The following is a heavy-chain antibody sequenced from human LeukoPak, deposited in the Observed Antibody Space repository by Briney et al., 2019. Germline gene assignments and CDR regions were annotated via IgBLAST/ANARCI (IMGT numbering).Heavy chain of an antibody. D-gene: IGHD2-21*01. CDR1: GGSISSGCYY. J-gene: IGHJ3*02. Sequence: SETLSLTCTVSGGSISSGCYYWSWIRQPAGKGLEWIGRIYTSGSTNYNPSLKSRVTISVDTSKNQFSLKLSSVTAADTAVYYCARDPVRSLRIPDAFDIWGQGTMVTVSS. CDR2: IYTSGST. CDR3: ARDPVRSLRIPDAFDI. V-gene: IGHV4-61*02.